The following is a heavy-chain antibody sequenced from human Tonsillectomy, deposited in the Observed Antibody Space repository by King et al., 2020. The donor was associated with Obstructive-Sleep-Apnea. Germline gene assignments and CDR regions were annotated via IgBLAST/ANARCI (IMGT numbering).Heavy chain of an antibody. CDR2: ISNTGST. D-gene: IGHD3-10*01. Sequence: VQLQESGPGLVKPPETLSLTCTVSGGSLSGFHWTWIRQPPGKGLEWFGFISNTGSTSYTPSLKSRVTISVDTSKNQFSLRLSSVTAADTAVYFCARSLHPSGSFYPNFDYWGQGTLVTVSS. CDR1: GGSLSGFH. V-gene: IGHV4-59*08. J-gene: IGHJ4*02. CDR3: ARSLHPSGSFYPNFDY.